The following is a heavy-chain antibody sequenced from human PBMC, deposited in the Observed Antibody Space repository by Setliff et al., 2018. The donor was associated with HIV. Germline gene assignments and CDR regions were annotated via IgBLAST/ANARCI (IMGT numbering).Heavy chain of an antibody. CDR1: GGSISSGGFY. CDR2: IYNTGST. D-gene: IGHD5-12*01. J-gene: IGHJ4*02. Sequence: PSETLSLTCTVTGGSISSGGFYWTWIRQHPGKGLEWIGYIYNTGSTYHSPSLESRVTISVDTSKNQFSLKLSSVTAADTAVYYCARHFGWLPREIDYWGQGTLVTVSS. CDR3: ARHFGWLPREIDY. V-gene: IGHV4-31*03.